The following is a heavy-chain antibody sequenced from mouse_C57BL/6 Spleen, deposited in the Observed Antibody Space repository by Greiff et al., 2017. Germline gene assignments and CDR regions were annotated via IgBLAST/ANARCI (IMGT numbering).Heavy chain of an antibody. V-gene: IGHV1-18*01. CDR1: GYTFTSYN. Sequence: VHVKQSGPELVKPGASVKIPCKASGYTFTSYNMDWVKQSLGQSLEWIGDINPYNGGTIYNQKFKGKATLTVDKSSSTAYMELRSLTSEDTAVYYCARRDYGSGYALDYWGQGTTLTVSS. D-gene: IGHD1-1*01. CDR2: INPYNGGT. CDR3: ARRDYGSGYALDY. J-gene: IGHJ2*01.